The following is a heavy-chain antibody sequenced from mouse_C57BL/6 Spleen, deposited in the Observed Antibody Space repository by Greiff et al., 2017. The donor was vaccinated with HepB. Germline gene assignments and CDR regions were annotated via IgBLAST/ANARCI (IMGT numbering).Heavy chain of an antibody. CDR3: SYYGSSYEAWFAY. CDR2: IYPRDGST. D-gene: IGHD1-1*01. Sequence: VKLMESDAELVKPGASVKISCKVSGYTFTDHTIHWMKQRPEQGLEWIGYIYPRDGSTKYNEKFKGKATLTADKSSSTAYMQLNSLTSEDSAVYFCSYYGSSYEAWFAYWGQGTLVTVSA. V-gene: IGHV1-78*01. CDR1: GYTFTDHT. J-gene: IGHJ3*01.